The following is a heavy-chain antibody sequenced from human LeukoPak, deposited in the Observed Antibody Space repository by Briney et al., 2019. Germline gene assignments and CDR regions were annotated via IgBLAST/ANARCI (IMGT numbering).Heavy chain of an antibody. CDR2: VYYSGST. CDR3: ARSYDFWSGYYGWFDP. J-gene: IGHJ5*02. V-gene: IGHV4-59*01. Sequence: PSETLSLTCTVSGGSISSYYWSWIRQPPGKGLEWIGYVYYSGSTNYNPSLKSRVTISVDTSKNQFSLKLSSVTAADTAVYYCARSYDFWSGYYGWFDPWGQGTLVTVSS. CDR1: GGSISSYY. D-gene: IGHD3-3*01.